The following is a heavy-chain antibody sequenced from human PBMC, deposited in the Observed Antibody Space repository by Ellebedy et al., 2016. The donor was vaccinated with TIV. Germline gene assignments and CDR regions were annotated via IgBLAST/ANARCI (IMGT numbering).Heavy chain of an antibody. CDR2: IYPGDSDT. CDR1: GYSFTSYW. Sequence: GESLKISCKGSGYSFTSYWIGWVRQMPGKGLEWMGIIYPGDSDTRYSPSFQGQVTISADTSISTAYLQWSSLKTSDTATYYCARLYWAGSLEDYGSGSQFDSWGQGTLVTVSS. D-gene: IGHD3-10*01. J-gene: IGHJ5*01. V-gene: IGHV5-51*01. CDR3: ARLYWAGSLEDYGSGSQFDS.